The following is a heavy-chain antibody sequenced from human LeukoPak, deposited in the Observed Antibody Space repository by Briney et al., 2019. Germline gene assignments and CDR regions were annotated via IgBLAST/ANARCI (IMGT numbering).Heavy chain of an antibody. J-gene: IGHJ4*02. V-gene: IGHV3-74*01. CDR3: ARDSPVGATFDY. D-gene: IGHD1-26*01. Sequence: GGSLRLSCAASGFIFSSYWMHWVRHAPGKGLAWVSRINTDGSSTSYADSVKGRFTISRDNAKNTLYLQMNSLRAEDTAVYYCARDSPVGATFDYWGQGTLVTVSS. CDR2: INTDGSST. CDR1: GFIFSSYW.